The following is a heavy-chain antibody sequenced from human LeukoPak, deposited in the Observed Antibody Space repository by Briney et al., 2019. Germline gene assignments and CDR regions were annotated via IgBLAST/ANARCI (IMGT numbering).Heavy chain of an antibody. V-gene: IGHV6-1*01. D-gene: IGHD2-8*01. J-gene: IGHJ6*02. CDR1: GDSVSSNSAA. Sequence: SQTLSLTCAISGDSVSSNSAAWNWIRQSPSRGLEWPGRTYYRSKWYNDYAVSVKSRITINPDTSKNQFSLQLNSVTPEDTAVYYCARDLDCTNGVCYTYGMDVWGQGTTVTVSS. CDR3: ARDLDCTNGVCYTYGMDV. CDR2: TYYRSKWYN.